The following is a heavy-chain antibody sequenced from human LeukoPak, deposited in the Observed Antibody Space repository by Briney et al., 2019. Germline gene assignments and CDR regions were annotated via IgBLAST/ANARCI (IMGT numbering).Heavy chain of an antibody. CDR2: IRQDGSEK. CDR1: GFTFNMYW. V-gene: IGHV3-7*04. CDR3: ARDRIQLWSHDY. D-gene: IGHD5-18*01. Sequence: GGSLRLSCAASGFTFNMYWMNWVRQAPGKGLEWVANIRQDGSEKYYVDSVKGRFTISRENAKNSLYLQMNSLRAEDTAVYYCARDRIQLWSHDYWGQGTLVTVSS. J-gene: IGHJ4*02.